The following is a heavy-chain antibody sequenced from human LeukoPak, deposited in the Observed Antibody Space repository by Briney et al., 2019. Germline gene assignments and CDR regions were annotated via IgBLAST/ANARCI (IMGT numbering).Heavy chain of an antibody. CDR3: AKDGPGYSSGWFGYFQH. Sequence: GGSLRLSCAVFGFTFSSYAMTWVRQAPGKGLEWVSGISWNSGSIGYADSVKGRFTISRDNAKNSLYLQMNSLRAEDTALYYCAKDGPGYSSGWFGYFQHWGQGTLVTVSS. V-gene: IGHV3-9*01. CDR2: ISWNSGSI. CDR1: GFTFSSYA. D-gene: IGHD6-19*01. J-gene: IGHJ1*01.